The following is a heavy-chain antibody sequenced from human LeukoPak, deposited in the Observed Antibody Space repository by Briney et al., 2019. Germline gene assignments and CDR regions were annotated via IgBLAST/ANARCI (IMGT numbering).Heavy chain of an antibody. Sequence: GGSLRLSCVASGFTLGSQAMSWVRQAPGKGLEWVSAICGNCDRTYYADSVKGRFTISRDNSKNTLFLQMNSLRAEDTAVYYCASRSGRLPYYFDYWGQGALVTVSS. J-gene: IGHJ4*02. CDR2: ICGNCDRT. CDR3: ASRSGRLPYYFDY. CDR1: GFTLGSQA. V-gene: IGHV3-23*01. D-gene: IGHD3-10*01.